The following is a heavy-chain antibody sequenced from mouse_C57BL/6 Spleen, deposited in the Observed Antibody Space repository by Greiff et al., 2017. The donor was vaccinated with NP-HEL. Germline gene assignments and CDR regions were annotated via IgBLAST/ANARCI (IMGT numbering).Heavy chain of an antibody. V-gene: IGHV1-50*01. CDR1: GYTFTSYW. Sequence: QVQLQQPGAELVTPGASVKLFCKASGYTFTSYWMQWVKQRPGQGLEWIGEIDPSDSYTNYNQTLKGMATLTVDTSSSTAYFLPSTLTSEDSAVYYCARSESLLLRFFDYWGRGTTHTVSS. J-gene: IGHJ2*01. D-gene: IGHD1-1*01. CDR3: ARSESLLLRFFDY. CDR2: IDPSDSYT.